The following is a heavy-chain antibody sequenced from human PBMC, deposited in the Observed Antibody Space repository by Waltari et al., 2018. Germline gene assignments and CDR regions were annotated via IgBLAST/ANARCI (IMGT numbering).Heavy chain of an antibody. CDR1: GFYFSSYG. J-gene: IGHJ5*01. CDR2: IGHDGSLK. D-gene: IGHD2-15*01. V-gene: IGHV3-30*18. CDR3: AKENNDLLCDS. Sequence: QVQLEESGGGVVQPGRSLRLSCAASGFYFSSYGMHWVRQAPGKGLEWVAVIGHDGSLKYYADSVRGRFTISRDNSKNTLFLEMNSLRGEDTAVYYCAKENNDLLCDSWGQGTQVTGSS.